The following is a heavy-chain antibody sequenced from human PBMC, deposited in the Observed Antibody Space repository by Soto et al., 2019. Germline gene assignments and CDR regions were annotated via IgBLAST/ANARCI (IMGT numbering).Heavy chain of an antibody. Sequence: PSETLSLTCTVSGGSISSGSTYWGWIRQPPGKGLEWIGSIYYSGPTYYNPSLKSRVTISVDTSNNQFYLDLTSVTAADTAVYHCARHDRDPHDARLNWFDPWGQGTLVTVSS. J-gene: IGHJ5*02. D-gene: IGHD2-8*01. CDR2: IYYSGPT. V-gene: IGHV4-39*01. CDR3: ARHDRDPHDARLNWFDP. CDR1: GGSISSGSTY.